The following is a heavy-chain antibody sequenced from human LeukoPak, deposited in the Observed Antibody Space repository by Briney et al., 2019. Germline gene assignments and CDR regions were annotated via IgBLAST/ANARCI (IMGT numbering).Heavy chain of an antibody. CDR1: GFTFSSYA. Sequence: GGSLRLSCAASGFTFSSYAMRWVRQAPGKGLEWVAVISYDGSNKYYADSVKGRFTISRDNSKNTLYLQMNSLRAEDTAVYYCARGTDFWSGYYSYFDYWGQGTLVTVSS. CDR3: ARGTDFWSGYYSYFDY. CDR2: ISYDGSNK. V-gene: IGHV3-30-3*01. D-gene: IGHD3-3*01. J-gene: IGHJ4*02.